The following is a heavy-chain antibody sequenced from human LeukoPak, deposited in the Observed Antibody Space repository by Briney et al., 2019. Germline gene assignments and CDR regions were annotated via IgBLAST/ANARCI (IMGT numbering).Heavy chain of an antibody. J-gene: IGHJ3*02. CDR1: GFSFSSYT. Sequence: GGSLRLSCVASGFSFSSYTMNWVRQAPEKGLEWVSSITLSSTYIQYGDSVKGRFTISRDNAKNSLYLQMNSLRAEDTAVYYCAREGALPHRITMVRGVDAFDIWGQGTMVTVSS. CDR3: AREGALPHRITMVRGVDAFDI. CDR2: ITLSSTYI. V-gene: IGHV3-21*01. D-gene: IGHD3-10*01.